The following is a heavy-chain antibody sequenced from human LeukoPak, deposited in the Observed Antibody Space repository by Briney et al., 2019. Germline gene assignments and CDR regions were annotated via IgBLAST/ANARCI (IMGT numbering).Heavy chain of an antibody. D-gene: IGHD1-26*01. CDR2: ISGSGGST. CDR1: GFTFSSYA. CDR3: AKPEWELLRGYYFDY. J-gene: IGHJ4*02. V-gene: IGHV3-23*01. Sequence: GGSLRLSCAASGFTFSSYAMSWVRQAPGKGLEWVSAISGSGGSTYYADSVKGRFTISRDNSKNTLYLQMNSLRAEDTAVYYCAKPEWELLRGYYFDYWGQGTLVTVSS.